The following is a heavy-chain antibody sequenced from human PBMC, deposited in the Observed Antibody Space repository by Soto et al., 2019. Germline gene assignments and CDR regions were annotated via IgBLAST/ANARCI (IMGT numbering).Heavy chain of an antibody. D-gene: IGHD1-26*01. Sequence: QPAVYLRLSCAASGFTFSSYEMNCFRQAPGKGLEWVSYISSSGSTIYYADSVKGRFTISRDNAKNSLYLQMNSLRAEDTAVYYCSRIASVGWNVFDISGKGKMVTVSS. CDR2: ISSSGSTI. CDR3: SRIASVGWNVFDI. J-gene: IGHJ3*02. V-gene: IGHV3-48*03. CDR1: GFTFSSYE.